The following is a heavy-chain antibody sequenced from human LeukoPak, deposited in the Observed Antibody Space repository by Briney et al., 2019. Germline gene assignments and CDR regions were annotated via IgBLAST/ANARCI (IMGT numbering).Heavy chain of an antibody. V-gene: IGHV3-15*01. CDR2: IKRKNDGGTT. Sequence: GGSLRLSCAASGFTLCNARMSCVRRAPGEGREGVGRIKRKNDGGTTNYAAPVNGRFTLSRDDSKNTMYLQMNRQKTEDTAVYYCTTYDSSGYFYFDYWGQGTLVTVSS. CDR3: TTYDSSGYFYFDY. D-gene: IGHD3-22*01. CDR1: GFTLCNAR. J-gene: IGHJ4*02.